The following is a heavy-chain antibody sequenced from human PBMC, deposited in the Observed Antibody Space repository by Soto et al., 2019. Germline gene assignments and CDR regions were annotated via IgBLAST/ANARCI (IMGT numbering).Heavy chain of an antibody. CDR2: ISYDGSNK. Sequence: QVQLVESGGGVVQPGRSLRLSCAASGFTFSSYGMHWVRQAPGKGLEWVAVISYDGSNKYYADSVKGRFTISRDNSKNTLYLQMNSLRAEDTAVYYCAKVTNYGDDDAFDIWCQGTMVTVSS. CDR1: GFTFSSYG. CDR3: AKVTNYGDDDAFDI. D-gene: IGHD4-17*01. V-gene: IGHV3-30*18. J-gene: IGHJ3*02.